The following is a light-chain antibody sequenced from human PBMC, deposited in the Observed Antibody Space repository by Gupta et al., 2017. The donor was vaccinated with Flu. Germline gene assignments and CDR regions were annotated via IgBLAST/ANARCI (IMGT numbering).Light chain of an antibody. CDR2: EVS. V-gene: IGLV2-14*01. J-gene: IGLJ2*01. Sequence: LTQXXSVXXXPGQSITISCTGTSSDVGGYTYVSWYQQYPGKAPKLMIYEVSNRPSGVSNRFSGSKSGNTASLTISGLQAEDEADYYCSSYTTSSTLDVVFGGGTKLTVL. CDR1: SSDVGGYTY. CDR3: SSYTTSSTLDVV.